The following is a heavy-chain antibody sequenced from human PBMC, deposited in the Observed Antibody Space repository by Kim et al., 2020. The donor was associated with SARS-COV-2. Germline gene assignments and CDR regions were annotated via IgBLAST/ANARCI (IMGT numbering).Heavy chain of an antibody. D-gene: IGHD3-3*01. CDR2: IYYSGST. Sequence: SETLSLTCTVSSGSISSGGYYWSWIRQHPGKGLEWIGYIYYSGSTYYNPSLKSRVTISVDTSKNQFSLKLSSVTAADTAVYYCARGRITTFGVVTEFDYWGQGTLVTVSS. CDR3: ARGRITTFGVVTEFDY. CDR1: SGSISSGGYY. V-gene: IGHV4-31*03. J-gene: IGHJ4*02.